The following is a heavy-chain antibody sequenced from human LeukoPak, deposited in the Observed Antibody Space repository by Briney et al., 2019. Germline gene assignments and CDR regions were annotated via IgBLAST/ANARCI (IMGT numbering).Heavy chain of an antibody. CDR3: ARKFSYSSSWFDY. D-gene: IGHD6-13*01. J-gene: IGHJ4*02. CDR2: IGAGGTFT. CDR1: GFTFSSYA. Sequence: GGSLRLSCTASGFTFSSYAMNWVRQAPGKGLEWVSGIGAGGTFTYYADSVKGRFTIFRDNSRNTLYLQMNSLRAEDTAVYYCARKFSYSSSWFDYWGQGTLVTVSS. V-gene: IGHV3-23*01.